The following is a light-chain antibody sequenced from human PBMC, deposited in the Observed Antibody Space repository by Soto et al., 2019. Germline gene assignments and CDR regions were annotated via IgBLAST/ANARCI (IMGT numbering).Light chain of an antibody. CDR2: GAS. V-gene: IGKV3-20*01. Sequence: EIVLTQSPGTLSLSPGERATLSCRASQSVSSSFLAWYQQKPGQAPRLLIYGASSRATGIPDRFSGSGSGSDFTLTISRLEPEDVALYYCQQYGSSPLTFGGGTKAEIK. CDR1: QSVSSSF. CDR3: QQYGSSPLT. J-gene: IGKJ4*01.